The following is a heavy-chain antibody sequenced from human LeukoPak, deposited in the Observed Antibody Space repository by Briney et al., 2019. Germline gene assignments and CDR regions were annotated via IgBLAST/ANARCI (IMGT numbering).Heavy chain of an antibody. D-gene: IGHD3-10*02. CDR2: INQDGSEK. CDR1: GFTFSNYW. J-gene: IGHJ6*04. V-gene: IGHV3-7*01. Sequence: GGSLRLSCAASGFTFSNYWMNWVRQAPGKGLEWVANINQDGSEKYYMDSMKGRFTIPRDNSKNSLYLQMNSLRAEDTAVYYCAELGITMIGGVWGKGTTVTISS. CDR3: AELGITMIGGV.